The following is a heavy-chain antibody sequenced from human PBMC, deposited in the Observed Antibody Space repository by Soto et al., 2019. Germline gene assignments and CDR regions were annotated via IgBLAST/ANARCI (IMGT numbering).Heavy chain of an antibody. D-gene: IGHD2-15*01. CDR3: AREDGYCSGGSCFNWFDP. CDR2: INPNSGGT. V-gene: IGHV1-2*04. J-gene: IGHJ5*02. Sequence: GASVKVSCKASGYTFTGYYMHWVRQAPGQGLEWMGWINPNSGGTNYAQKFQGWVTMTRDTSISTAYMELSRLRSDDTAVYYCAREDGYCSGGSCFNWFDPWGQGTLVTVSS. CDR1: GYTFTGYY.